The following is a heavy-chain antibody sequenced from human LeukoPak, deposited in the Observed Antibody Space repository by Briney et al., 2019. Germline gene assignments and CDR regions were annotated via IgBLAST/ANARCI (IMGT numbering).Heavy chain of an antibody. J-gene: IGHJ6*03. CDR2: IIPIFDTA. Sequence: SVKVSCKASGYTFTGYYMHWVRQAPGQGLEWMGGIIPIFDTANYAQKFQGRVTITADESTSTAYMELSSLRSEDTAVYYCARGRRRASTSWPFYYYYYYMDVWGKGTTVTISS. CDR3: ARGRRRASTSWPFYYYYYYMDV. CDR1: GYTFTGYY. D-gene: IGHD2-2*01. V-gene: IGHV1-69*13.